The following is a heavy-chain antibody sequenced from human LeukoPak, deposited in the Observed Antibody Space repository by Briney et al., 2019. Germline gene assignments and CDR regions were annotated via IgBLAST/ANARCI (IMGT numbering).Heavy chain of an antibody. CDR1: GFTFISYS. D-gene: IGHD6-13*01. J-gene: IGHJ5*02. CDR2: ISSSSSYI. CDR3: AREAEQQLVRSWFDP. Sequence: GGSLRLSCAASGFTFISYSMNWVRQAPGKGLEWVSSISSSSSYIYYADSVKGRFTISRDNAKNSLYLQMNSLRAEDTAVYYCAREAEQQLVRSWFDPWGQGTLVTVSS. V-gene: IGHV3-21*01.